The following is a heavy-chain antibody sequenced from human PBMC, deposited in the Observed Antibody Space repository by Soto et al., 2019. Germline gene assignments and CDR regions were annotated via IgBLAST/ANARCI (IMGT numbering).Heavy chain of an antibody. J-gene: IGHJ3*02. V-gene: IGHV3-21*01. CDR2: ISSSSSYI. CDR3: ASESTGDSDAFDI. CDR1: GFTFSSYS. Sequence: LSLTCAASGFTFSSYSMNWVRQAPGKGLEWVSSISSSSSYIYYADSVKGRFTISRDNAKNSLYLQMNSLRAEDTAVYYCASESTGDSDAFDIWGQGTMVTVSS. D-gene: IGHD7-27*01.